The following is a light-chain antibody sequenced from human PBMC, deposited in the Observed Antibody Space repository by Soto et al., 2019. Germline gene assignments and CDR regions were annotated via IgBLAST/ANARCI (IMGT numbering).Light chain of an antibody. CDR3: LQHNSYPRT. CDR2: AAS. CDR1: QGIRND. J-gene: IGKJ1*01. Sequence: DIQMTQSPSSLSASVGDRVTITCRASQGIRNDLSWYQQKPGKAPKRLIYAASTLRPGAPSRFSGSGSGTEVALTIGSLQPEDFATYYCLQHNSYPRTFGRGTEVEIK. V-gene: IGKV1-17*01.